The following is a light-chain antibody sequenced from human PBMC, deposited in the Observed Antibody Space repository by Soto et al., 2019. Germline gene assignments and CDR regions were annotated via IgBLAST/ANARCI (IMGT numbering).Light chain of an antibody. J-gene: IGLJ7*01. CDR1: SVHSNYA. V-gene: IGLV4-69*01. Sequence: QSVLTQSPSTSASLGASVKLTCTLSSVHSNYAIAWHQQQPEKGPRYLMKVNSGGSHIKGDGIPDRFSGSSSGAERYLFISSLQSEDEADYYCQTWGTGSAIVVFGGGTQLTVL. CDR3: QTWGTGSAIVV. CDR2: VNSGGSH.